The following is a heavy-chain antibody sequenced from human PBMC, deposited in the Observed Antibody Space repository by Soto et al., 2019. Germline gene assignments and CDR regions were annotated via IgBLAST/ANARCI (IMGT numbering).Heavy chain of an antibody. CDR1: GGSISSGDYD. J-gene: IGHJ4*02. CDR2: IYYSGST. Sequence: QVQLQESGPGLVKPSQTLSLTCTVSGGSISSGDYDWSWIRQPPGKGLEWIGYIYYSGSTYYNPSLKSRVTISVDTSKNQFSLKLSSVTAADTAVYYCARDKHDYVWGSYIDYWGQGTLVTVSS. CDR3: ARDKHDYVWGSYIDY. V-gene: IGHV4-30-4*01. D-gene: IGHD3-16*01.